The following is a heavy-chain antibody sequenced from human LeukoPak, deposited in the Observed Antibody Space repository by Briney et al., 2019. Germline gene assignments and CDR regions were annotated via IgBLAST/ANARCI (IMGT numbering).Heavy chain of an antibody. Sequence: SETLSLTCAVYGGSFSGYYWSWIRQPPGKGLEWIGEINHSGSTNYNPSLKSRVTISVDTSKNQFSLKLSSVTAADTAVYYCASISGIAAACTTPRFDPWGQGTLVTVSS. CDR1: GGSFSGYY. CDR2: INHSGST. D-gene: IGHD6-13*01. V-gene: IGHV4-34*01. J-gene: IGHJ5*02. CDR3: ASISGIAAACTTPRFDP.